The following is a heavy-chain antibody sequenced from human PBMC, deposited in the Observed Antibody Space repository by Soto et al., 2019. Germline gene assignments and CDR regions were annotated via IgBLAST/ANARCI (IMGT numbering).Heavy chain of an antibody. J-gene: IGHJ4*02. CDR1: GFTFSSYA. CDR3: ARSGYSSGWYSGLHHTPLYYFDY. D-gene: IGHD6-13*01. V-gene: IGHV3-30-3*01. Sequence: QVQLVESGGGVVQPGRSLRLSCAASGFTFSSYAMHWVRQAPGKGLEWVAVISYDGSNKYYADSVKGRFTISRDNSKNTLYLQMNSLRAEDTAVYYCARSGYSSGWYSGLHHTPLYYFDYWGQGTLVTVSS. CDR2: ISYDGSNK.